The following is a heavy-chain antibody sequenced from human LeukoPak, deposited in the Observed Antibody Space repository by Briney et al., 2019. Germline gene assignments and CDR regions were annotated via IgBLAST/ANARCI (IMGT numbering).Heavy chain of an antibody. CDR3: ARGQLWFSYYYYMDV. CDR1: GYTFTSYD. V-gene: IGHV1-8*01. J-gene: IGHJ6*03. Sequence: GASVKVSCKASGYTFTSYDINWVRQATGQGLEWMGWMNPNSGDTGYAQKFQGRVTMTRNTSISTAYMELSSLRSEDTAVYYCARGQLWFSYYYYMDVWGKGTTVTVSS. CDR2: MNPNSGDT. D-gene: IGHD5-18*01.